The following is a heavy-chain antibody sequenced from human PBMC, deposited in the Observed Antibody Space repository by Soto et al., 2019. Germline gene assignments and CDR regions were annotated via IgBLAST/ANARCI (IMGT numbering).Heavy chain of an antibody. CDR3: AAGSGWLIDY. V-gene: IGHV3-7*02. Sequence: EVQLVESGGGLVQPGGSLRLSCAASGFTFSTYWMNWVRQAPGRGLEWVANIRKDGSEINYVDSVKGRFTISRDNAKKSLSLQMNRLTAEDTAVYYCAAGSGWLIDYWGQGTLVTVSS. CDR2: IRKDGSEI. CDR1: GFTFSTYW. J-gene: IGHJ4*02. D-gene: IGHD6-19*01.